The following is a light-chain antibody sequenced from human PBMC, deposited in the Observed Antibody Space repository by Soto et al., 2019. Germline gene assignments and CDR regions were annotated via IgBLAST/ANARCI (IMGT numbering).Light chain of an antibody. Sequence: QSALTQPASVSGSPGQSTTISCSGTSSDVGSYNLVSWYQQHPGKAPKLMIYEGSKRPSGVSNRFSGSKSGNTASLTISGLQADGEADSYCCSYAGGGTGVFGGGTKLTVL. CDR2: EGS. CDR3: CSYAGGGTGV. CDR1: SSDVGSYNL. J-gene: IGLJ2*01. V-gene: IGLV2-23*01.